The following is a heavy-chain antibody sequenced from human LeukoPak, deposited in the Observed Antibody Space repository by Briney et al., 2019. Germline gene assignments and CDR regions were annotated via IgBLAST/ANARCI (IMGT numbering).Heavy chain of an antibody. J-gene: IGHJ4*02. V-gene: IGHV1-2*02. CDR2: INPNSAST. CDR1: GYTFTGYY. D-gene: IGHD5-12*01. Sequence: ASVKVSCKSSGYTFTGYYIHWVRHAPGQGLEWMGWINPNSASTNYAQKFQGRVTMTRDTSISTAYMELSRLTADDTAVYYCARDWVVATNGGDYWGQGTLVTVSS. CDR3: ARDWVVATNGGDY.